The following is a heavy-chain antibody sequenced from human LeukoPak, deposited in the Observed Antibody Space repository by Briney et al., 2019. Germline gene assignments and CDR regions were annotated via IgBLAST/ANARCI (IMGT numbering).Heavy chain of an antibody. Sequence: SQTLSLTCTVSGGSISSGDYYWSWIRQPPGKGLEWIGYIYYSGSTYYNPSLKSRVTISVDTSKNQFSLKLSSVTAADTAVYYCATRRYCSSTSCYYWFDPWGQGTLVTVSS. V-gene: IGHV4-30-4*08. J-gene: IGHJ5*02. CDR3: ATRRYCSSTSCYYWFDP. CDR1: GGSISSGDYY. D-gene: IGHD2-2*01. CDR2: IYYSGST.